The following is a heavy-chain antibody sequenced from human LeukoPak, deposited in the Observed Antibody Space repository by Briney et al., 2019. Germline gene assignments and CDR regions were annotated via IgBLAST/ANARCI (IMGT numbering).Heavy chain of an antibody. D-gene: IGHD6-13*01. V-gene: IGHV3-11*04. CDR2: ISSSGSTI. CDR3: ASVGYSSSWTRNYYYYYMDV. Sequence: GGSLRLSCAASGFTFSDYYMSWIRQAPGKGLEWVSYISSSGSTIYYADSVKGRFTISRDNAKNSLYLQMNSLRAEDTAVYYCASVGYSSSWTRNYYYYYMDVWGKGTTVTVSS. CDR1: GFTFSDYY. J-gene: IGHJ6*03.